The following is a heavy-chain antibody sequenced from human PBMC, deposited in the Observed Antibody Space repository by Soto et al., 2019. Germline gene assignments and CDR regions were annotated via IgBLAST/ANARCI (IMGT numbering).Heavy chain of an antibody. Sequence: PSETLSLTCTVSGGSISRYYWSWIRQPPGKGLEWIEYIYYEGTTSYSPSLKSRVTISVDTSNNQFSLRLSSVTAADTAVYYCARSGYSYGFGYYYDYWGQGTLVTVSS. V-gene: IGHV4-59*01. J-gene: IGHJ4*02. D-gene: IGHD5-18*01. CDR2: IYYEGTT. CDR1: GGSISRYY. CDR3: ARSGYSYGFGYYYDY.